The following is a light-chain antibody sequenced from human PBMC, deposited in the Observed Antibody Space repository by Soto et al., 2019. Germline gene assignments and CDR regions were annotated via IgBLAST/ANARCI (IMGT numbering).Light chain of an antibody. J-gene: IGKJ1*01. CDR3: QQYETFSPWT. Sequence: DIQMTQSPSILSASVGDRVTITCRASQRLDTWLAWYQQKPGTAPKLLIYKATILQSGVPSRFSGSGSGTEFTLAISSLEPDDFATYYCQQYETFSPWTFGQGTKVE. CDR2: KAT. V-gene: IGKV1-5*03. CDR1: QRLDTW.